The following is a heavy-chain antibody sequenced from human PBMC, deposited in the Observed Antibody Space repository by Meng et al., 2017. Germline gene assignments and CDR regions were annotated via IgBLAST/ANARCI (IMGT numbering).Heavy chain of an antibody. V-gene: IGHV3-66*02. D-gene: IGHD6-6*01. CDR2: IYSGGST. J-gene: IGHJ5*02. Sequence: EVQVVVSGGGLVQPGGNMRLSCSASGFTVSSNYMSWFRQAPGKGLEWVSVIYSGGSTYYADSVKGRFTISRDNSKNTLYLQMNSLRAEDTAVYYCARESMYNWFDPWGQGTLVTVSS. CDR1: GFTVSSNY. CDR3: ARESMYNWFDP.